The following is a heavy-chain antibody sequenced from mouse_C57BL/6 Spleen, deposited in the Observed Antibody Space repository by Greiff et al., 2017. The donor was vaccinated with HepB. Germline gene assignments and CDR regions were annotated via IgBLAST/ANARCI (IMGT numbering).Heavy chain of an antibody. D-gene: IGHD2-5*01. CDR3: ARDYSNYGFDY. CDR2: IDPSDSYT. Sequence: VKLQQPGAELVMPGASVKLSCKASGYTFTSYWMHWVKQRPGQGLEWIGEIDPSDSYTNYNQKFKGKSTLTVDKSSSTAYMQLSSLTSEDSAVYYCARDYSNYGFDYWGQGTTLTVSS. V-gene: IGHV1-69*01. J-gene: IGHJ2*01. CDR1: GYTFTSYW.